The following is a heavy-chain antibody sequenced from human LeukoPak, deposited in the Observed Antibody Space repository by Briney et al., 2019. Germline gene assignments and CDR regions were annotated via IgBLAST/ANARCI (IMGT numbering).Heavy chain of an antibody. CDR3: ARDNHYDSSGYYFGAFDI. Sequence: ASVKVSCKASGYTFTSYGISWVRQAPGQGLEWMGWISAYNGNTNYAQKLQGRVTMTTDTSTSTAYMELRSLRSDDTAVYYCARDNHYDSSGYYFGAFDIWGQGTMVTVSS. V-gene: IGHV1-18*01. CDR1: GYTFTSYG. CDR2: ISAYNGNT. J-gene: IGHJ3*02. D-gene: IGHD3-22*01.